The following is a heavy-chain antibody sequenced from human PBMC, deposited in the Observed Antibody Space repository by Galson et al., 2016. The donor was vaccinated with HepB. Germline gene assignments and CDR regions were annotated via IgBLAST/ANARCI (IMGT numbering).Heavy chain of an antibody. J-gene: IGHJ6*02. Sequence: SLRLSCAVSGFTFSSFSMNWVRQAPGKGLEWVSYISSSSDTIYYADSVKGRFTISRDNAKKSLYLQMNSLRDGDTAVYYCARGYCSRTSPGGMDVWGQGTTFTVSS. D-gene: IGHD2-2*01. CDR2: ISSSSDTI. V-gene: IGHV3-48*02. CDR3: ARGYCSRTSPGGMDV. CDR1: GFTFSSFS.